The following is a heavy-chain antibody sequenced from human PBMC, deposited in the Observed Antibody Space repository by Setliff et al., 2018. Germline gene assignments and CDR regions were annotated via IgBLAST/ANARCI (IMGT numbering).Heavy chain of an antibody. V-gene: IGHV4-4*07. J-gene: IGHJ3*02. CDR2: LYPNGNT. D-gene: IGHD1-1*01. CDR1: GGSTNNYH. CDR3: AREDWNGNAFDI. Sequence: SETLSLTCTVSGGSTNNYHWTWIRQPAGKGLEWIGRLYPNGNTNYNPSLKRRVNMSADSSKNNLSLRLKYVTAADTAVYYCAREDWNGNAFDIWGPGTRVTVS.